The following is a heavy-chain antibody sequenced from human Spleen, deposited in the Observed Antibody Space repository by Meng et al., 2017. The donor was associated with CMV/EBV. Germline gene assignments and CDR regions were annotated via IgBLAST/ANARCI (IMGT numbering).Heavy chain of an antibody. D-gene: IGHD2-2*01. CDR1: GFTFSTYT. CDR2: ISSSRSYI. CDR3: ARERLYQPLWGDALDI. V-gene: IGHV3-21*01. J-gene: IGHJ3*02. Sequence: GGSLRLSCAPSGFTFSTYTLHWVRQAPGKGLEWVASISSSRSYINYADSVKGRFTISRDNAKNSLYLQLSSLRADDTAVYYCARERLYQPLWGDALDIWGQGTMVT.